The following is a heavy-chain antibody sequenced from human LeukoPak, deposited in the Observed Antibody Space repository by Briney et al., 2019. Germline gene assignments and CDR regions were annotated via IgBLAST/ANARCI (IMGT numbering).Heavy chain of an antibody. CDR2: INPNSGGT. Sequence: AASVKASCKASGYTFTGYYMHWVRQAPGQGLEWMGWINPNSGGTNYAQKFQGRVTMTRDTSIGTAYMELSRLRSDDTAVYYCARDRGYSYGYVAYWGQGTLVTVS. CDR1: GYTFTGYY. D-gene: IGHD5-18*01. J-gene: IGHJ4*02. V-gene: IGHV1-2*02. CDR3: ARDRGYSYGYVAY.